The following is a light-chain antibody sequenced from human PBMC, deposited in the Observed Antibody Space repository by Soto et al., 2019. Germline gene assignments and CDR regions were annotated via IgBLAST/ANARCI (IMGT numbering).Light chain of an antibody. CDR2: GAS. J-gene: IGKJ2*01. Sequence: EIVMTQSPATLSVAPGERATLSCRASQNGSSNLAWYQQKPGQAPRLLIYGASTRATGIPARFSGSGSATEFTLTLSSLQSEDFAIYYCQQYNNWPLFGQGTKLEIK. V-gene: IGKV3-15*01. CDR1: QNGSSN. CDR3: QQYNNWPL.